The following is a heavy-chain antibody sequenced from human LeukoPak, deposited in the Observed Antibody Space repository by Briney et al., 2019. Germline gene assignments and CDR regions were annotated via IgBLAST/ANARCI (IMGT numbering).Heavy chain of an antibody. CDR2: INPNSGGT. V-gene: IGHV1-2*02. D-gene: IGHD5-12*01. J-gene: IGHJ4*02. Sequence: ASVKVSRKASGHTFTGYYMHWVRQAPGQGLEWMGWINPNSGGTNYAQKFQGRVTMTRDTSISTAYMELSRLRSDDTAVYYCAREKRGYGGYEYWGQGTLVTVSS. CDR3: AREKRGYGGYEY. CDR1: GHTFTGYY.